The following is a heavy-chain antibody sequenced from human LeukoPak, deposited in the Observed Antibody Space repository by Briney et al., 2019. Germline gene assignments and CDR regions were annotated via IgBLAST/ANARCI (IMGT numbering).Heavy chain of an antibody. CDR2: ISSSSSTI. V-gene: IGHV3-48*01. CDR3: ARAAYCSSTSCYTYHFDY. D-gene: IGHD2-2*02. CDR1: GFTFSSYS. J-gene: IGHJ4*02. Sequence: GGSLRLSCAASGFTFSSYSMNWVRQAPGKGLEWVSYISSSSSTIYYADSVKGRFTISRDNAKNSLYLQMNSLRAEDTAVYYCARAAYCSSTSCYTYHFDYWGQGTLVTVSS.